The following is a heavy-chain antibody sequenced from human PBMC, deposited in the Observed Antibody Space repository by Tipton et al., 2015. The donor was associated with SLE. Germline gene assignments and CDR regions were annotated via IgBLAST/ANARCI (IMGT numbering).Heavy chain of an antibody. V-gene: IGHV3-30*04. CDR1: GFTFSSYA. CDR2: ISYDGSNK. D-gene: IGHD6-13*01. J-gene: IGHJ4*02. CDR3: ARVPLGSSWSYYFDY. Sequence: SLRLSCAASGFTFSSYAMHWVRQAPGKGLEWVAVISYDGSNKYYADSVKGRFTISRDNSKNTLYLQMNSLRAEDTAVYYCARVPLGSSWSYYFDYWGQGTLVTVSS.